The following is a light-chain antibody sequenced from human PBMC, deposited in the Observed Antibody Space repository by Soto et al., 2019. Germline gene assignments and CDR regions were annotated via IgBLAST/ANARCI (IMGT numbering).Light chain of an antibody. V-gene: IGKV1-27*01. CDR3: QKYNSAPLT. Sequence: DVQMTQSPSSLSAFVGDRVTITCRASQGIAPYLAWFQQKPGKVPKLLIYATSTLQSGAPSRFSGSGSGTDFTLTISSLQPEEVANYYGQKYNSAPLTFGGGTKVEIK. J-gene: IGKJ4*01. CDR1: QGIAPY. CDR2: ATS.